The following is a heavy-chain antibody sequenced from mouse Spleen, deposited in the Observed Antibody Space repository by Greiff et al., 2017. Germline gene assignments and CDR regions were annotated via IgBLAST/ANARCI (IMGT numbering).Heavy chain of an antibody. D-gene: IGHD2-3*01. CDR3: ARGHDGYYDAMDY. J-gene: IGHJ4*01. CDR2: IYPRSGNT. CDR1: GYTFTSYG. V-gene: IGHV1-81*01. Sequence: QVQLKESGAELARPGASVKLSCKASGYTFTSYGISWVKQRTGQGLEWIGEIYPRSGNTYYNEKFKGKATLTADKSSSTAYMELRSLTSEDSAVYFCARGHDGYYDAMDYWGQGTSVTVSS.